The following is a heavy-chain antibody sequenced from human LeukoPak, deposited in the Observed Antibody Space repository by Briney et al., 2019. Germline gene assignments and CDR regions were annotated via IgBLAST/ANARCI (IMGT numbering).Heavy chain of an antibody. CDR3: ARDVRDCGDCYPY. D-gene: IGHD2-21*02. J-gene: IGHJ4*02. CDR1: GGSISSGDYYY. CDR2: IYTSGST. V-gene: IGHV4-61*02. Sequence: SGTLSLTCTVAGGSISSGDYYYWSWIRQPAGKGLEWIGRIYTSGSTNYNPSLKNRVTISVDRSKNQFSLKLSSVTAADTAVYYCARDVRDCGDCYPYWAQGTLVTVSS.